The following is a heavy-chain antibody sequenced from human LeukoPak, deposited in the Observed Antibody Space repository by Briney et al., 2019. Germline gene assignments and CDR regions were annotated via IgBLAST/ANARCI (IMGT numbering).Heavy chain of an antibody. CDR2: IYSGGST. D-gene: IGHD1-14*01. CDR3: AIPQTSRYRIGAFDI. J-gene: IGHJ3*02. CDR1: GFTVSSNY. V-gene: IGHV3-66*04. Sequence: PGGSLRLSCAASGFTVSSNYMSWVRQAPGKGLEWVSVIYSGGSTYYADSVKGRFTISRDNSKNTLYLQMNSLRAEDTAVYYCAIPQTSRYRIGAFDIWGQGTMVTVSS.